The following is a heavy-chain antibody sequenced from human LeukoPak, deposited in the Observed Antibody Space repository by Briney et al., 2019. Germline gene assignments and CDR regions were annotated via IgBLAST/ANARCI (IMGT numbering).Heavy chain of an antibody. J-gene: IGHJ3*02. CDR3: ARSDAFDI. Sequence: PGGSLRLSCAASGFTFSDYSINWVRQAPGKGLQWVSFVSGGSGTIYYADSVKGRFTISRDNAKNSLNLQMNSLRAEDTAVYYCARSDAFDIWGQGTMVTVSS. V-gene: IGHV3-48*01. CDR2: VSGGSGTI. CDR1: GFTFSDYS.